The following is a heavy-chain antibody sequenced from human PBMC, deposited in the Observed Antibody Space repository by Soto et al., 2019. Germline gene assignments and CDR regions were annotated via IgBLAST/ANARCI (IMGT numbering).Heavy chain of an antibody. CDR1: GGSFSGYY. CDR2: IYYSGNT. D-gene: IGHD5-12*01. V-gene: IGHV4-31*11. Sequence: SETLSLTCAVYGGSFSGYYWSWIRQHPGKGLEWIGYIYYSGNTYYNPSLKSRVTILVDTSKNQFSLKVSSVTAADTAVYYCARHAIKTGYDYWGQGTLVTSP. J-gene: IGHJ4*02. CDR3: ARHAIKTGYDY.